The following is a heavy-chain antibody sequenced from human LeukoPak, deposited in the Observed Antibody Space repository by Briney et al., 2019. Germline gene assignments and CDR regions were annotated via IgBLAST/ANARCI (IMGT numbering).Heavy chain of an antibody. J-gene: IGHJ4*02. Sequence: GGSLRLSCAASGFTFSSYGMHWVRQAPGKGLDWVAVISNDGSKKYYADSVKGRFTISRDNPKNTLSLQVSSLRTEDTAVYYCAKDRYSYAFEYSDSWGQGTLVTVSS. CDR3: AKDRYSYAFEYSDS. D-gene: IGHD5-18*01. CDR1: GFTFSSYG. CDR2: ISNDGSKK. V-gene: IGHV3-30*18.